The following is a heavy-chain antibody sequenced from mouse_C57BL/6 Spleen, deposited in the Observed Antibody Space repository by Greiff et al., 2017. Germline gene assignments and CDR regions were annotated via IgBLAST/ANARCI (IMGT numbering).Heavy chain of an antibody. CDR3: ARSGYYGSSFHFDY. Sequence: VQLQQPGAELVRPGSSVKLSCKASGYTFTSYWMHWVKQRPIQGLEWIGNIDPSDSETHYNQKFKDKATLTVDKSSSTAYMQLSSLTSEDSAVYYFARSGYYGSSFHFDYWGQGTTLTVAS. J-gene: IGHJ2*01. CDR1: GYTFTSYW. CDR2: IDPSDSET. V-gene: IGHV1-52*01. D-gene: IGHD1-1*01.